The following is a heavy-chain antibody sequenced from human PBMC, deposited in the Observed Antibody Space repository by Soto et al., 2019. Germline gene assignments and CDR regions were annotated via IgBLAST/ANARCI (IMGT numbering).Heavy chain of an antibody. D-gene: IGHD2-2*02. Sequence: PGGSLRLSCAASGFTFSSYWMHWVRQAPGKGLVWVSRINSDGSSTSYADSVKGRFTISRDNAKNTLYLQMNSLRAEDTAVYYCARGTNVPGIPMRNYYYGMDVWGQGTTVTVSS. CDR2: INSDGSST. V-gene: IGHV3-74*01. CDR3: ARGTNVPGIPMRNYYYGMDV. CDR1: GFTFSSYW. J-gene: IGHJ6*02.